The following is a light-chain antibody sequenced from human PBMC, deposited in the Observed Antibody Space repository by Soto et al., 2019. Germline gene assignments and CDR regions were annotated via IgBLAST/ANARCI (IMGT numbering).Light chain of an antibody. CDR1: SSDAGSYNL. Sequence: QSVLTQPASVSGSPGQSITISCTGTSSDAGSYNLVSCYQQHPGKAPKLMIYEGSKRPSGVSNRFSGSKSGNTASLTISGLQAEDEADYYCCSYAGSSSYVFGTGTKVTVL. V-gene: IGLV2-23*01. J-gene: IGLJ1*01. CDR3: CSYAGSSSYV. CDR2: EGS.